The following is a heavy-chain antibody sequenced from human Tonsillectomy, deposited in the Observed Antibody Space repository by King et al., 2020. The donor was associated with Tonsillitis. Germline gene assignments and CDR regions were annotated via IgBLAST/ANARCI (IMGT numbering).Heavy chain of an antibody. CDR3: ARYVSGRFDY. Sequence: QLQESGPGVVKPSETLSLTCSVSGGSITSGDLFWAWIRQPPGKGLEWIGYMYSSGTIFYNPSLKSRIIISGDTSENRFSLKLSSVTAADTAVYFCARYVSGRFDYWGQGALVTVSS. CDR1: GGSITSGDLF. J-gene: IGHJ4*02. CDR2: MYSSGTI. V-gene: IGHV4-39*01. D-gene: IGHD1-26*01.